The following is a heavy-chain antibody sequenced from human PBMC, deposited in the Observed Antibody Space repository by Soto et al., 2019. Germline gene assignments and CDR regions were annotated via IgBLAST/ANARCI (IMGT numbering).Heavy chain of an antibody. Sequence: GSLRLSCAASGFTFSSYGMHWVRQAPGKGLEWVAVISYDGSNKYYADSVKGRFTISRDNSKNTLYLQMNSLRAEDTAVYYCAKDYYGSGSFPPDFGYWGQGTLVTVSS. D-gene: IGHD3-10*01. CDR2: ISYDGSNK. V-gene: IGHV3-30*18. J-gene: IGHJ4*02. CDR1: GFTFSSYG. CDR3: AKDYYGSGSFPPDFGY.